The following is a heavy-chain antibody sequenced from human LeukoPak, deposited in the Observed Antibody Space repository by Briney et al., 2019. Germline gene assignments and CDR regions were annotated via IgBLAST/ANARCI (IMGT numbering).Heavy chain of an antibody. CDR1: RFTFSTYW. V-gene: IGHV3-7*01. J-gene: IGHJ4*02. D-gene: IGHD1-26*01. CDR3: ARDLLGWELHYFDY. CDR2: IKQDGSEK. Sequence: GGSLRLSCAASRFTFSTYWMSWVRQAPGKGLEWVATIKQDGSEKFYEDSVKGRFTISRDNAKNSLYLQMNSLRAEDTAVYYCARDLLGWELHYFDYWGQGTLVTVSS.